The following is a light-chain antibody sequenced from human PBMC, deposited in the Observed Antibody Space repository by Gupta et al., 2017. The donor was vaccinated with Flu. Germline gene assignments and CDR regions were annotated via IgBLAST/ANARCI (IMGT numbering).Light chain of an antibody. CDR1: QSISIW. CDR3: QQYDSYSWT. J-gene: IGKJ1*01. V-gene: IGKV1-5*03. Sequence: DIQMTQSPSTLSASVGDRVTITCRASQSISIWLAWYQQKPGKAPNLLIYRASTLESGVPLRFSGSGSGTEFTLTISSLQPDDFATYYCQQYDSYSWTFGQGSKVEIK. CDR2: RAS.